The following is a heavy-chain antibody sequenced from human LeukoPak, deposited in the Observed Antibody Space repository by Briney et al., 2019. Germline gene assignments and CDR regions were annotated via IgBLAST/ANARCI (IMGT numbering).Heavy chain of an antibody. CDR1: GGSISSSSYY. CDR2: IYYSGST. Sequence: PSETLSLTCTVSGGSISSSSYYWGWIRQPPGKGLEWIVSIYYSGSTYYNPSLKSRVTISVDTSKNQFSLKLSSVTAADTAVYYCARHLSAYDYVWGSYRPSTPLDYWGQGTLVTVSS. CDR3: ARHLSAYDYVWGSYRPSTPLDY. D-gene: IGHD3-16*02. V-gene: IGHV4-39*01. J-gene: IGHJ4*02.